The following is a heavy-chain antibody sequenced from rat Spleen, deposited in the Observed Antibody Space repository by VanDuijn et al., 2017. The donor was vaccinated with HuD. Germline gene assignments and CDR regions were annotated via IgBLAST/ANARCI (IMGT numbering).Heavy chain of an antibody. CDR1: GLTFSDYY. D-gene: IGHD1-2*01. J-gene: IGHJ2*01. V-gene: IGHV5-29*01. CDR2: INYDGSNT. Sequence: EVQLVESDGGLVQPGRSLKLSCPASGLTFSDYYMAWVRQALTKGLEWVATINYDGSNTYYRDSVKGRFTIARDNAKSTLYLQMDSLRSEDTATYYCARQGYYSSYIPYYFDYWGQGVMVTVSS. CDR3: ARQGYYSSYIPYYFDY.